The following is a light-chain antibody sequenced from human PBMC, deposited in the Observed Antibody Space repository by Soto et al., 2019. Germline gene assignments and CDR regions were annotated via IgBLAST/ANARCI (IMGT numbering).Light chain of an antibody. V-gene: IGKV1-39*01. J-gene: IGKJ2*01. CDR1: QTIRRY. CDR2: GAS. CDR3: QQSYSTPNT. Sequence: DIQMTQSPSSLSTSVGDRVTITCRASQTIRRYLNWYQQKPGKAPKLLIYGASCLQSGVPSRFSGSGSGTDFTLTISSLQPEDFATYYCQQSYSTPNTFGQGTKLEI.